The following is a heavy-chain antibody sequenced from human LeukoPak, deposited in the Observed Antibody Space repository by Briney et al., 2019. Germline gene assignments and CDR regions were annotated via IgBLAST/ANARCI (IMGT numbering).Heavy chain of an antibody. J-gene: IGHJ4*02. V-gene: IGHV3-15*01. Sequence: PGGSLRLSCAASEFTFSRYSMNWVRQAPGKGLEWIGRIKSKTDGETTNYAEPVRGRFTISRDDSKSAVYLQMNSLKIEDTAVYYCTTDLGTYYHGSQRLIPIDYWGQGTLVTVSS. CDR1: EFTFSRYS. CDR2: IKSKTDGETT. D-gene: IGHD3-10*01. CDR3: TTDLGTYYHGSQRLIPIDY.